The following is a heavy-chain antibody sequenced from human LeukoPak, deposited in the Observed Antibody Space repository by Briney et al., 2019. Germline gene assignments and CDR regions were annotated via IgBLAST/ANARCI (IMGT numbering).Heavy chain of an antibody. Sequence: GGSLRLSCAASGFTFNSYGMHWVRQAPGKGLEWVAFIRYDGTNTYYADSVKGRFTISRDNSKNTLYLQMNSLRAEDTAVYYCSIPVSDTAMVTRVAFDIWGQGTMVTVSS. CDR1: GFTFNSYG. J-gene: IGHJ3*02. D-gene: IGHD5-18*01. CDR2: IRYDGTNT. V-gene: IGHV3-30*02. CDR3: SIPVSDTAMVTRVAFDI.